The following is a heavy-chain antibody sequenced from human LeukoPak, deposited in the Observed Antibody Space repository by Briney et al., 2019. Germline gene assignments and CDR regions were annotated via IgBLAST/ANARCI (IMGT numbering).Heavy chain of an antibody. V-gene: IGHV4-38-2*01. J-gene: IGHJ4*02. CDR2: ICRGGSA. CDR1: RYSISSGYH. Sequence: KPSETLSLTCAVSRYSISSGYHWAWIRQPPGKGLEWIGSICRGGSAYYNPSLKSRVTISVDTSKNQFSLRVTSVTAADTAVYYCARVDYILDYWGQGTLVTVSS. D-gene: IGHD4-11*01. CDR3: ARVDYILDY.